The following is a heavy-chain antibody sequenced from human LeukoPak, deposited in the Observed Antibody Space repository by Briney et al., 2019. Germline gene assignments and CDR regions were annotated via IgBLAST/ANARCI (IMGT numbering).Heavy chain of an antibody. CDR2: IYYSGSN. CDR1: GSSFSSTSNY. J-gene: IGHJ5*02. Sequence: PSETLSLTCTVSGSSFSSTSNYCSWIRQPQGKGLEWIVYIYYSGSNKYNPSHKSRITISVDPSKNQFSLRLSSVTAADTAVYYCAREASTFYYDSSVYSPNWFDPWGQGTLVTVSS. D-gene: IGHD3-22*01. V-gene: IGHV4-61*01. CDR3: AREASTFYYDSSVYSPNWFDP.